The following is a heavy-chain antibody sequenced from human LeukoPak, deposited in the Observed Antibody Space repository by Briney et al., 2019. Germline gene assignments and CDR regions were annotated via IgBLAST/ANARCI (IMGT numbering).Heavy chain of an antibody. J-gene: IGHJ4*02. D-gene: IGHD3-3*01. V-gene: IGHV3-33*06. CDR2: IWYDGSKE. CDR1: GFTFSGYG. CDR3: AKARPTRFGKITIFGVVLLNSTLIDY. Sequence: PGRSLRLSCAASGFTFSGYGMPWVRQAPGKGLEWVAVIWYDGSKEYFADSVKGRFTISRDNSKNTFYLQMNSLRAEDTAVYYCAKARPTRFGKITIFGVVLLNSTLIDYWGQGTLVTVSS.